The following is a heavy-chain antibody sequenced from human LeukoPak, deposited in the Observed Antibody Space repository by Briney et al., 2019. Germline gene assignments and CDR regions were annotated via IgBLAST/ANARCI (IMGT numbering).Heavy chain of an antibody. CDR2: IFYSGST. CDR1: GFTFSSYW. J-gene: IGHJ4*02. V-gene: IGHV4-38-2*01. CDR3: ASALAGTGPNFDF. Sequence: AGGSLRLSCAASGFTFSSYWMHWIRQTPGRGLEWIGSIFYSGSTYYNPSLKSRVTISLDTSKNQFSLKLSSVTAADTAVYYCASALAGTGPNFDFWGQGTLVTVSS. D-gene: IGHD6-19*01.